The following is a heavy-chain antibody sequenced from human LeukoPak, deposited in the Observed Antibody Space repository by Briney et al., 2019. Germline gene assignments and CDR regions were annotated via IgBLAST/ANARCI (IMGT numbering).Heavy chain of an antibody. V-gene: IGHV3-30*03. D-gene: IGHD4/OR15-4a*01. Sequence: PGGSLRLSCAASGFTFSSYGMHWVRQAPGKGLEWVAAISYVGSNKYYADSVKGRFTVSRDNSKNTLYLQMNSLRAEDTAVYYCARRAGAYSHPYDYWGQGTLVTVSS. J-gene: IGHJ4*02. CDR1: GFTFSSYG. CDR3: ARRAGAYSHPYDY. CDR2: ISYVGSNK.